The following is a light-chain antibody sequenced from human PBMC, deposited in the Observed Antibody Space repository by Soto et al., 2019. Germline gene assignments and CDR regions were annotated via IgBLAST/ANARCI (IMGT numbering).Light chain of an antibody. Sequence: DIQLTQSPSSLSTSLGDRVTIICRASQTISSYLNWYQQKPGKAPKLLISAASSLQSGVPSRFSGSGSGTDFTLTISSLQPEDFATYYCQQSYSTPFTFGQGTRLGIK. CDR1: QTISSY. V-gene: IGKV1-39*01. CDR2: AAS. CDR3: QQSYSTPFT. J-gene: IGKJ5*01.